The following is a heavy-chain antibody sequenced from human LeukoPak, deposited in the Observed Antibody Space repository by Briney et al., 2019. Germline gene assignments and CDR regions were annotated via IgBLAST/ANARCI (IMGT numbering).Heavy chain of an antibody. V-gene: IGHV3-74*01. CDR3: ARDRLTNDAFDI. CDR1: GFTFNSYW. D-gene: IGHD2-8*01. J-gene: IGHJ3*02. Sequence: GGSLRLSCAASGFTFNSYWMHWVRQAPGKGLVWVSRINSDGSGTSDADFVKGRFTISRDNSKNTLYLQMNSLRAEDTAMYYCARDRLTNDAFDIWGRGAMVTVSS. CDR2: INSDGSGT.